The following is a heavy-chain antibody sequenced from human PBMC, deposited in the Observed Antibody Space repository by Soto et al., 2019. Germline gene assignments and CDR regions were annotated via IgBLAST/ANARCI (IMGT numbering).Heavy chain of an antibody. CDR2: IKKDGSEK. Sequence: GGSLRLSCAASGFTFRSYWMSWVRQAPGKGLEWVANIKKDGSEKYYVDSVKGRFTISRNNTKNSLYLQMNSLRAEDTALYYCARHGYDSDWFPLGLDFWGQGTLVTVSS. V-gene: IGHV3-7*01. CDR1: GFTFRSYW. D-gene: IGHD3-9*01. J-gene: IGHJ4*02. CDR3: ARHGYDSDWFPLGLDF.